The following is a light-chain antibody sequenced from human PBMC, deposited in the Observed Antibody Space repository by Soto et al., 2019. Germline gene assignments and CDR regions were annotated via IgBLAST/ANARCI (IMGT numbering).Light chain of an antibody. CDR3: QQYNDWPLT. CDR1: QSVSSD. CDR2: GAS. V-gene: IGKV3-15*01. J-gene: IGKJ4*01. Sequence: EIWMTQSPATLSVSPGERATLSCRASQSVSSDLAWYQQKPGQALRLLIYGASTRATGIPARLSGSGSATEFTLNISGLQSEELAIFYCQQYNDWPLTFGVGPKVEIK.